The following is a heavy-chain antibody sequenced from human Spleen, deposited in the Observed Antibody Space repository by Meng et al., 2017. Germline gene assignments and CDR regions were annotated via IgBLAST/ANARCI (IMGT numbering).Heavy chain of an antibody. Sequence: GESLKISCAASDFTFSNYGMHWVRQAPGKGLEWVAVIWYDGLNKWYADSVKGRFTISRDDSKSTLYLQMNSLRAEDTAVYYCAKVMITFGGVIVIGTTNLLFDYWGQGTLVTVSS. D-gene: IGHD3-16*02. V-gene: IGHV3-33*06. CDR2: IWYDGLNK. J-gene: IGHJ4*02. CDR3: AKVMITFGGVIVIGTTNLLFDY. CDR1: DFTFSNYG.